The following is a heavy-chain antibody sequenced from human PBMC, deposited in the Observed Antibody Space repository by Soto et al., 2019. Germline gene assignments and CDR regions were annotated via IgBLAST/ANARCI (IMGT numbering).Heavy chain of an antibody. CDR3: VRSAHQRENYYCLDV. J-gene: IGHJ6*02. Sequence: QVQLVQSGAEVKKPGASVKISCKASGYTFSTYYMHWVRQAPGQGLEWMAIISPSGGSTTYPQKFQGRVTMTRDTSTGTVYMELSSLRSEDTAVYYCVRSAHQRENYYCLDVWGQGTTVTVSS. CDR1: GYTFSTYY. D-gene: IGHD1-26*01. V-gene: IGHV1-46*01. CDR2: ISPSGGST.